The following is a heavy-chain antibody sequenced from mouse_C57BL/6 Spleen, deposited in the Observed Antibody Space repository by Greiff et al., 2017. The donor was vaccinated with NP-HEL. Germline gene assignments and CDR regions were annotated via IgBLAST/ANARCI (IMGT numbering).Heavy chain of an antibody. J-gene: IGHJ1*03. V-gene: IGHV2-2*01. D-gene: IGHD2-12*01. CDR2: IWSGGST. Sequence: VQLQQSGPGVVQPSQSLSITCTVSGFSLTSYGVHWVRQSPGKGLEWLGVIWSGGSTDYNAAFISRLSISKDNSKSQVFFKMNSLQADDTATYYCARTPPYDWYFDVWGTGTTVTVSS. CDR1: GFSLTSYG. CDR3: ARTPPYDWYFDV.